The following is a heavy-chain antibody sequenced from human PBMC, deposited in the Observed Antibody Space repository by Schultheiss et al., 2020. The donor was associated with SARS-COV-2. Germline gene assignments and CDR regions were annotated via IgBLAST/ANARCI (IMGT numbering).Heavy chain of an antibody. D-gene: IGHD5-12*01. CDR2: IYYSGST. Sequence: GSLRLSCAVSGGSISSSNWWSWIRQPPGKGLEWIGYIYYSGSTNYNPSLKSRVTISVDTSKNQFSLKLSSVTAADTAVYYCARWDSGYDWAYFDYWGQGTLVTVSS. J-gene: IGHJ4*02. CDR3: ARWDSGYDWAYFDY. V-gene: IGHV4-61*01. CDR1: GGSISSSNW.